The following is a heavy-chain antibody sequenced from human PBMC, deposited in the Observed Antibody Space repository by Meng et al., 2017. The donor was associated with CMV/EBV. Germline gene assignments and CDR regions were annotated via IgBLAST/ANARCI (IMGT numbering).Heavy chain of an antibody. D-gene: IGHD6-19*01. CDR3: ERGSGWYAFDM. CDR1: GLTVSSNY. Sequence: GGSLRLSCAVSGLTVSSNYMSWVRQAPGKGLEWVSVIYSGGTTGYADSVRGRFTISRDKSKNTLYLQMNSLRVEDTAVYYCERGSGWYAFDMWGQGTMVTVSS. CDR2: IYSGGTT. J-gene: IGHJ3*02. V-gene: IGHV3-53*01.